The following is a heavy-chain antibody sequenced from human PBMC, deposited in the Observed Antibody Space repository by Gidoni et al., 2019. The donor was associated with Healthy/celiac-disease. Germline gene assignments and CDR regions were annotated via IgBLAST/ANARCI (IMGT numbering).Heavy chain of an antibody. D-gene: IGHD3-22*01. V-gene: IGHV4-34*01. Sequence: QVQLQQWGAGLLKPSETLSLTCAVYGGSFSGYYWSWIRQPPGKGLEWIGEINHSGSTNYNPSLKSRVTISVDTSKNQFSLKLSSVTAADTAVYYCARLASNYYDSSGYYYVRVDAEYFQHWGQGTLVTVSS. CDR1: GGSFSGYY. CDR3: ARLASNYYDSSGYYYVRVDAEYFQH. J-gene: IGHJ1*01. CDR2: INHSGST.